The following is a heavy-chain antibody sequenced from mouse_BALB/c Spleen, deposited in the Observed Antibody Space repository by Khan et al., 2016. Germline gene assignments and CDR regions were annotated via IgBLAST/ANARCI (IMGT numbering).Heavy chain of an antibody. CDR2: ISYSGST. V-gene: IGHV3-2*02. CDR3: ARSIMAN. CDR1: GYSITSDYA. Sequence: EVELVESGPGLVKPSQSLSLTCTVTGYSITSDYAWNWIRQFPGNKLEWMGYISYSGSTSYNPYLKSRISITRDTSKNQFFLQFNSVTTEDTATYYCARSIMANWGQGTTLTVSS. J-gene: IGHJ2*01.